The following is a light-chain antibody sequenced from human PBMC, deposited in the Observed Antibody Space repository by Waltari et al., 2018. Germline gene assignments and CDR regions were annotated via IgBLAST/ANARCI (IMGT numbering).Light chain of an antibody. CDR3: LQYDSYPRT. CDR1: QGIRNS. Sequence: DIQMTQSPSALSALVGDTVTISCRASQGIRNSVDWFQQKPGKAPKALMYGASTLHSGVPSRFRGSGFGTDFTLTISGLQPEDFATYYCLQYDSYPRTFGQGTKVEIK. V-gene: IGKV1-16*01. J-gene: IGKJ1*01. CDR2: GAS.